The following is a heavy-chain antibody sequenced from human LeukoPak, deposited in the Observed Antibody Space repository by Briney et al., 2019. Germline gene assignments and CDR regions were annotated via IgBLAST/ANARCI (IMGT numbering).Heavy chain of an antibody. Sequence: SETLSLTCTVSGYSISSGYYWGWTRQPPGKGLEWIGEINHSGSTNYKPSLKSRVTISVDTSKNQFSLKLGSVTAADTAVYYCARGRYGSGSYGYWGQGTLVTVSS. D-gene: IGHD3-10*01. J-gene: IGHJ4*02. CDR1: GYSISSGYY. CDR2: INHSGST. CDR3: ARGRYGSGSYGY. V-gene: IGHV4-38-2*02.